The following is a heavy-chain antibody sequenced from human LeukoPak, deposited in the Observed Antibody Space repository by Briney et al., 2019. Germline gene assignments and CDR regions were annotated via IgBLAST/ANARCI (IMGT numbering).Heavy chain of an antibody. D-gene: IGHD3-3*01. CDR3: ARATNYDLWSAYYHHMDV. CDR1: GGSINDYY. J-gene: IGHJ6*04. CDR2: INTSGST. Sequence: KPSETLSLTCTVSGGSINDYYWSWIRQPAGKGLEYIGRINTSGSTNYNPSLKTRVTMSVDTSKNQFSLKMSSVTAADTAVYYCARATNYDLWSAYYHHMDVWGKGTTVTVSS. V-gene: IGHV4-4*07.